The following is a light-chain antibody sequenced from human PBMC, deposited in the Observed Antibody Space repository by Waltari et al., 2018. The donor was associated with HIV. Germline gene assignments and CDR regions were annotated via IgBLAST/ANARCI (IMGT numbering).Light chain of an antibody. J-gene: IGKJ4*01. CDR2: AGT. V-gene: IGKV1-39*01. CDR1: HNINNY. CDR3: QQNYRRPLT. Sequence: DIQLTQSPSSLSASVGDRVTITCRARHNINNYLHWYQQKPGKAPTLLLYAGTIRQSGVPARFDGGGAGTDFTLTISSLQPDDFATYLCQQNYRRPLTFGGGTRVEFK.